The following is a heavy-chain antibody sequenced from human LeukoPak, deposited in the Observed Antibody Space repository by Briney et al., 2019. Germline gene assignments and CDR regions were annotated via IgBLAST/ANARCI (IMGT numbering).Heavy chain of an antibody. Sequence: GGSLRVSCAAPGFTFSNYWMHWVRQAPGKGLVWVSRINSDGSITSYADSVEGRFTISRDNAKNTLYLQMNSLRAEDTAVYYCARGRVGPTLFDYWGRGTLVTVSS. V-gene: IGHV3-74*01. J-gene: IGHJ4*02. D-gene: IGHD1-26*01. CDR2: INSDGSIT. CDR3: ARGRVGPTLFDY. CDR1: GFTFSNYW.